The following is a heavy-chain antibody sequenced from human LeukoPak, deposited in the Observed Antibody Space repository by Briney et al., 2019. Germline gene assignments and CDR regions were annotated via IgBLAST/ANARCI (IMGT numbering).Heavy chain of an antibody. Sequence: PGGSLRLSCAASGFTFSSYLMSSVRQAPGKGLECVANIKQDGSEKYYVDSVKGRFTISRDNAKNSLYVQMNSLRAEDTAVDYCARTTAALVGYWGQGTLVTVSS. CDR3: ARTTAALVGY. CDR1: GFTFSSYL. CDR2: IKQDGSEK. D-gene: IGHD2-8*02. V-gene: IGHV3-7*01. J-gene: IGHJ4*02.